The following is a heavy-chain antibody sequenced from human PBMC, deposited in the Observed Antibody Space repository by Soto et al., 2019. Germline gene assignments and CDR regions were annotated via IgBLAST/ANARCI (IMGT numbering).Heavy chain of an antibody. CDR2: IYWNDEA. J-gene: IGHJ4*02. Sequence: QITLKESGPTLVSPTQTLTLTCTVSGFSLSTDAVGVAWIRQPPGKALEWLALIYWNDEARYKSSLNNRLTITKDTSKNQVVLTMTDMAPLDTATYFCAHRIAAPGRTLDYWGQGILVTVSS. V-gene: IGHV2-5*01. CDR1: GFSLSTDAVG. D-gene: IGHD6-13*01. CDR3: AHRIAAPGRTLDY.